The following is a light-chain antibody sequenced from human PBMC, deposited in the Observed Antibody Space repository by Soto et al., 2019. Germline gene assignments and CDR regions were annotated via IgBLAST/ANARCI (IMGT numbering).Light chain of an antibody. J-gene: IGKJ1*01. Sequence: DIQMTQSPSTLSASVGDRVTITCRASESIGTWLAWYQQKPGKAPNLLIHDASSLQSGVPSRFSGRGSGTEFTLTISSLQPDDFATYYCQQFQSFSRTFGQGTKVDIK. CDR2: DAS. V-gene: IGKV1-5*01. CDR1: ESIGTW. CDR3: QQFQSFSRT.